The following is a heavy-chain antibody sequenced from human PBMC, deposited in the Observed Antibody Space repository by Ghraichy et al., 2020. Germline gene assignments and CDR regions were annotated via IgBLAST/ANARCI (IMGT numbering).Heavy chain of an antibody. V-gene: IGHV3-23*01. D-gene: IGHD3-3*01. CDR2: ISGSGGST. Sequence: GGSLRLSCAASGFTFSSYAMSWVRQAPGKGLEWVSAISGSGGSTYYADSVKGRFTISRDNSKNTLYLQMNSLRAEDTAVYYCAREAGQTYDFWSGYYLDYWGQGTLVTVSS. CDR1: GFTFSSYA. J-gene: IGHJ4*02. CDR3: AREAGQTYDFWSGYYLDY.